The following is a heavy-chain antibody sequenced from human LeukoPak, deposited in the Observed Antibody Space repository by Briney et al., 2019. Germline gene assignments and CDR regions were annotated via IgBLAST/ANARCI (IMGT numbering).Heavy chain of an antibody. V-gene: IGHV3-23*01. J-gene: IGHJ4*02. CDR3: ARDSVSGAFDY. Sequence: GGSLRRSCPASGFIFSNYAMSWVRQAPGKGLEWVSSVSGSGTGTYYADSVKGRFTTSRDNSKNTLFLQMNSLRAEDTAVYHCARDSVSGAFDYWGQGTLVTVSS. D-gene: IGHD3-10*01. CDR2: VSGSGTGT. CDR1: GFIFSNYA.